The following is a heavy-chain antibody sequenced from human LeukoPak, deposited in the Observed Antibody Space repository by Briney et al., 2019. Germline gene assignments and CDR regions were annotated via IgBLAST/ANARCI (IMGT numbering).Heavy chain of an antibody. Sequence: GGSLRLSCAASGFTFSSHGMHWVRQAPGKGLGWVAVIWYDGSNKYYADSVKGRFTISRDNSKNMLYLQMNSLRAEDTAVYYCARDLDSSGWNLDFGYWGQGTLVTVSS. V-gene: IGHV3-33*01. D-gene: IGHD6-19*01. CDR1: GFTFSSHG. CDR3: ARDLDSSGWNLDFGY. CDR2: IWYDGSNK. J-gene: IGHJ4*02.